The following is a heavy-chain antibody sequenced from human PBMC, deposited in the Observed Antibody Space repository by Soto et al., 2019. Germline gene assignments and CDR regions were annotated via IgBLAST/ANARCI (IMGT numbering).Heavy chain of an antibody. V-gene: IGHV3-53*01. CDR3: TSQRSDTTIFDF. CDR1: GFIVSSSY. Sequence: EVQLVESGGGVIQPGGSLRLSCGASGFIVSSSYMSWVRQAPGEGLEWISALYTAGTTYYADSVKGRFTISRDNSKNTLDLQLSSLRAEDTAVYYCTSQRSDTTIFDFWGQGTLVTVSS. CDR2: LYTAGTT. D-gene: IGHD6-25*01. J-gene: IGHJ4*02.